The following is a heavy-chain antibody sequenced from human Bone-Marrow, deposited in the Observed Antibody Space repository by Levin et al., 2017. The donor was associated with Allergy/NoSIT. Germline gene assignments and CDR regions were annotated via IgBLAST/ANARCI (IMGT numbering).Heavy chain of an antibody. J-gene: IGHJ4*02. Sequence: GASVKVSCAASGFTFSSYAMSWVRQAPGKGLEWVSAISGSGGSTYYADSVKGRFTISRDNSKNTLYLQMNSLRAEDTAVYYCAKDIIDYYDSSGIDFDYWGQGTLVTVSS. CDR2: ISGSGGST. D-gene: IGHD3-22*01. CDR3: AKDIIDYYDSSGIDFDY. V-gene: IGHV3-23*01. CDR1: GFTFSSYA.